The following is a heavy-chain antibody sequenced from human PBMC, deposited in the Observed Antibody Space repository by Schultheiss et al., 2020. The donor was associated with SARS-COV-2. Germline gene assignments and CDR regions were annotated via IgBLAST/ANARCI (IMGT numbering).Heavy chain of an antibody. CDR2: IYYSGST. Sequence: SETLSLTCTVSGGSVSSGSDHWSWIRQPPGKGLEWIGYIYYSGSTNYNPSLKSRVTISVDTSKNQFSLKLSSVTAADTAVYYCARGGHYYGSGSYYNPYYYGMDVWGQGTTVTVSS. CDR3: ARGGHYYGSGSYYNPYYYGMDV. CDR1: GGSVSSGSDH. D-gene: IGHD3-10*01. J-gene: IGHJ6*02. V-gene: IGHV4-61*01.